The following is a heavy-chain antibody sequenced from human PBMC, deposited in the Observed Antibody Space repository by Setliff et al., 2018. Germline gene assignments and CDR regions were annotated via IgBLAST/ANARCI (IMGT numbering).Heavy chain of an antibody. CDR2: IYYSGST. CDR3: ARDRWGGGWFDP. D-gene: IGHD3-10*01. J-gene: IGHJ5*02. CDR1: GGSISGYY. V-gene: IGHV4-30-4*08. Sequence: SETLSLTCTVSGGSISGYYWSWIRQPPGKGLEWIGYIYYSGSTHYSPSLKSRVTISVDTSKNQFSLRLNSVTAADTAMYYCARDRWGGGWFDPWGQGTLVTVSS.